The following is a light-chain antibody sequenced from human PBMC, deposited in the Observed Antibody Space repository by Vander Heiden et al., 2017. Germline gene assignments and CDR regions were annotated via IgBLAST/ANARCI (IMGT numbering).Light chain of an antibody. CDR3: QQYNNCPQT. CDR1: QSVSSN. CDR2: TAS. J-gene: IGKJ2*01. V-gene: IGKV3-15*01. Sequence: ETVMTQSPASLSESPGGRATLSWRASQSVSSNLAWYQQKPGQSPRLLIYTASTRATGIPARFSGSGSGTEFTLTISSLQSEDFAVYYCQQYNNCPQTFGQGTKLEIK.